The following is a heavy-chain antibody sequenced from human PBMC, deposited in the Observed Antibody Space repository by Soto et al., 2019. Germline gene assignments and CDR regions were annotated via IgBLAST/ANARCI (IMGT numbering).Heavy chain of an antibody. Sequence: QAHLVQSGAEVRKPGASVKVSCQALEHTSTIYYIHWVRQARGQGLEWVGWINADSGDTTYAEDFRGRVTFTRDTSTSTFHMELSRLRPDDTAMYFCATRDYDILTGYLHIWGQGTLITVSS. V-gene: IGHV1-2*02. CDR1: EHTSTIYY. CDR2: INADSGDT. CDR3: ATRDYDILTGYLHI. J-gene: IGHJ1*01. D-gene: IGHD3-9*01.